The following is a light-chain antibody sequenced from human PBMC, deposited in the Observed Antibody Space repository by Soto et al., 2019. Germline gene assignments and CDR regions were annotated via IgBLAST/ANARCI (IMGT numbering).Light chain of an antibody. J-gene: IGKJ4*01. CDR2: AAS. Sequence: DIQMTQSPSTLPASVGDRVTITCRASQSISNWLAWYQQKPGKAPNLLIYAASSLQSGVPSRFSGSGSGTDFTLTISSLQPEDFATYFCQQSYITPAGFGGGTKVDIK. CDR1: QSISNW. V-gene: IGKV1-39*01. CDR3: QQSYITPAG.